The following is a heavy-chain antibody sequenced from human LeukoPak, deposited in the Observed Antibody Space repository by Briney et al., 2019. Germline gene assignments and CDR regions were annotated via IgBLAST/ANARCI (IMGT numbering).Heavy chain of an antibody. Sequence: SETLSLTCAVYGGSFSGYYWSWIRQPPGKGLEWIGEINHSGSTNYNPSLKSRVTISVGTSKNQFSLKLSSVTAADTAVYYCARGPLGSSWYRGGAIMSRWGQGTLVTVSS. D-gene: IGHD6-13*01. CDR1: GGSFSGYY. J-gene: IGHJ4*02. CDR3: ARGPLGSSWYRGGAIMSR. V-gene: IGHV4-34*01. CDR2: INHSGST.